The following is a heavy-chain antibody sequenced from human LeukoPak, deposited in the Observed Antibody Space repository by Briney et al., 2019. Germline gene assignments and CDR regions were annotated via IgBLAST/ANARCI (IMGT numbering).Heavy chain of an antibody. D-gene: IGHD3-22*01. CDR1: GFTFSGSA. CDR3: TSPGYYDNSGDFDY. Sequence: PGGSLRLSCAASGFTFSGSAMHWVRQASGEGLEWVGRIRSKANSYATAYAASVKGRFTISRDDSKNTAYLQMNSLKTEDTAVYYCTSPGYYDNSGDFDYWGQGTLVTVSS. V-gene: IGHV3-73*01. CDR2: IRSKANSYAT. J-gene: IGHJ4*02.